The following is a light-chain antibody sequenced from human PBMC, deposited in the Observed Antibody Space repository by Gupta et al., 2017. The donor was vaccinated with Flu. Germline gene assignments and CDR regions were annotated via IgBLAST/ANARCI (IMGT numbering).Light chain of an antibody. CDR1: QLIRNI. CDR2: GAS. V-gene: IGKV1-6*01. J-gene: IGKJ2*01. Sequence: AIQMTQSPSSLSASVGDSVSIACRASQLIRNILGWYQQKPGKAPKLLIYGASNVHSGVPSRFSGSGSGRDFTLTISSRQPEDFAKYYCRQKDTSPSTFGQGTPLEIK. CDR3: RQKDTSPST.